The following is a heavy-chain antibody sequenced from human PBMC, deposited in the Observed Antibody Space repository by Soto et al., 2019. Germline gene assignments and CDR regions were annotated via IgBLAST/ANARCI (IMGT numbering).Heavy chain of an antibody. CDR2: ISSDGTTT. V-gene: IGHV3-74*01. J-gene: IGHJ1*01. Sequence: EVQLVQSGGGLAQPGKSLRLSCAASGFTFRKFWMHWVRQVPGKGPVWVSYISSDGTTTDYADSVKGRFTISRDNAKVTLYLQRDRLRAEDTAVYDCAIQECTNDVCLEAAVTVGGALEAWGQGTLVTVSS. CDR3: AIQECTNDVCLEAAVTVGGALEA. D-gene: IGHD2-8*01. CDR1: GFTFRKFW.